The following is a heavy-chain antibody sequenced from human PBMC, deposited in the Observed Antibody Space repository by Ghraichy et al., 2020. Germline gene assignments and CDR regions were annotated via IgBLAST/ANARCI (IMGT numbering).Heavy chain of an antibody. J-gene: IGHJ4*02. CDR1: GGSFSGYY. CDR3: ATSGSNSAINY. V-gene: IGHV4-34*01. D-gene: IGHD1-26*01. CDR2: INHSGST. Sequence: EALNISCAVYGGSFSGYYWSWIRQPPGKGLEWIGEINHSGSTNYNPSLKSRVTISVDTSKNQFSLKLSSVTAADTAVYYCATSGSNSAINYWGQGTLVTVSS.